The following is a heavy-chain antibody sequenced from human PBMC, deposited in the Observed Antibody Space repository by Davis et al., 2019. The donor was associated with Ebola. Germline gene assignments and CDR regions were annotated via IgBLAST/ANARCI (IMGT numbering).Heavy chain of an antibody. D-gene: IGHD2-2*02. CDR1: GYTFTGYY. CDR3: ARGFARANCSSTSCYSWFDP. CDR2: INPNSGGT. J-gene: IGHJ5*02. V-gene: IGHV1-2*04. Sequence: ASVQVSCKASGYTFTGYYMHWVRQAPGQGLAWMGWINPNSGGTNYAQKFQGWVTMTRDTSISTAYMELSRLRSDDTAVYYCARGFARANCSSTSCYSWFDPWGQGTLVTVSS.